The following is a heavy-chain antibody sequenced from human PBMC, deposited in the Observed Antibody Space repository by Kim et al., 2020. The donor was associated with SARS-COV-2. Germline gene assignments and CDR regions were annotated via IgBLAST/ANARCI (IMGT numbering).Heavy chain of an antibody. CDR1: GGTFSSYA. D-gene: IGHD4-17*01. J-gene: IGHJ6*02. CDR3: ARENDYGGNLLDYYYYYGMDV. Sequence: SVKVSCKASGGTFSSYAISWVRQAPGQGLEWMGGIIPIFGTANYAQKFQGRVTITADESTSTAYMELSSLRSEDTAVYYCARENDYGGNLLDYYYYYGMDVWGQGTTVTVSS. V-gene: IGHV1-69*13. CDR2: IIPIFGTA.